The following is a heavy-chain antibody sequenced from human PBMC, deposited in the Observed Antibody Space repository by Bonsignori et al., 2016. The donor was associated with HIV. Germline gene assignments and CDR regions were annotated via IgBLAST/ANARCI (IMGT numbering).Heavy chain of an antibody. J-gene: IGHJ3*02. CDR2: INDSDNII. D-gene: IGHD1-26*01. Sequence: WIRQPPGKGLEWVSYINDSDNIIYYAGSVKGRFTISRDSAKNTLHLQMDSLRAEDTAVYYCTRETVGPEGAFDIWGQGTLVTVSS. V-gene: IGHV3-48*03. CDR3: TRETVGPEGAFDI.